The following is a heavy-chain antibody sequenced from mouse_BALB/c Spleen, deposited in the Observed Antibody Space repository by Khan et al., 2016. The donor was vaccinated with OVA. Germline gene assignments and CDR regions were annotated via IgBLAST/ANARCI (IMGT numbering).Heavy chain of an antibody. CDR2: INTYTGEP. J-gene: IGHJ4*01. CDR1: GYTFKNYG. CDR3: ARPPFFSYVMVY. Sequence: QIQLVQSGPELKKPGETVKLSCKASGYTFKNYGMNWVKQAPGKGLKWMGWINTYTGEPTYVDDFKGRFAFSLETSASTPYLQINNLKNEDTATYFSARPPFFSYVMVYWGQGTSVTVSS. V-gene: IGHV9-3-1*01.